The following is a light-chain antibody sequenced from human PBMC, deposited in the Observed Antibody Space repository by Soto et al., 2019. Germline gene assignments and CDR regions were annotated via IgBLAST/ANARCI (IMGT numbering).Light chain of an antibody. CDR3: SSYTSSSTPYV. Sequence: QSVLTQPASVPGSPGQSITISCTGTSSDVGGYNYVSWYQQHPGKAPKLMIYEVSNRPSGVSNRFSGSKSGNTASLTISGLQAEDEADYYCSSYTSSSTPYVFGTGTKVTVL. V-gene: IGLV2-14*01. CDR2: EVS. CDR1: SSDVGGYNY. J-gene: IGLJ1*01.